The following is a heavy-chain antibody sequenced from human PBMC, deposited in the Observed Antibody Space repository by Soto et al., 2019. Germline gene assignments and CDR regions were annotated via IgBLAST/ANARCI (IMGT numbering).Heavy chain of an antibody. CDR3: ARGERIIMVRGVWNGMDV. D-gene: IGHD3-10*01. Sequence: SETLSLTCTVSCGSISSSSYYWGWIRQPPGKGLEWIGSIYYSGSTYYNPSLKSRVTISVDTSKNQFSLKLGSVTAADTAVYYCARGERIIMVRGVWNGMDVWGQGTTVTVSS. CDR2: IYYSGST. CDR1: CGSISSSSYY. J-gene: IGHJ6*02. V-gene: IGHV4-39*01.